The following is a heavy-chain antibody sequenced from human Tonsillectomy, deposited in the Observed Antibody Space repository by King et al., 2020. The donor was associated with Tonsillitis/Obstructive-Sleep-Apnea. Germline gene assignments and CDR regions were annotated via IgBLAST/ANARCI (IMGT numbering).Heavy chain of an antibody. CDR2: ISYDGGNK. D-gene: IGHD2-8*01. Sequence: VQLVESGGGVVQPGRSLRLSCAASGFTFSSYAMHWVRQAPGKGLEWVAAISYDGGNKYYADSVKGRFTISRDNSKNTLYLLMNSLRTEDTAVYYCAGATNTIKNYYMDFWGKGTTVTASS. V-gene: IGHV3-30*04. CDR1: GFTFSSYA. J-gene: IGHJ6*03. CDR3: AGATNTIKNYYMDF.